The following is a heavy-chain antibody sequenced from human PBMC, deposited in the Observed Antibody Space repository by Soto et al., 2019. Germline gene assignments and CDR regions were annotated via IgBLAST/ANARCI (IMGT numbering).Heavy chain of an antibody. D-gene: IGHD3-22*01. CDR2: IYPGDSDT. CDR3: ARGEPYYYDSSGYPRAFDI. CDR1: GYSFTSYW. Sequence: GESLKISCQGSGYSFTSYWIGWVRQMPGKGLEWMGIIYPGDSDTRYSPSFQGQVTISADKSISTAYLPWSSLKASDTAMYYCARGEPYYYDSSGYPRAFDIRGQGTMVT. V-gene: IGHV5-51*01. J-gene: IGHJ3*02.